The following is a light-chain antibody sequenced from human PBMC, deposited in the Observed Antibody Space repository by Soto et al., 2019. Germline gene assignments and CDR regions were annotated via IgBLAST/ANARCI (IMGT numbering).Light chain of an antibody. CDR2: GAS. Sequence: EILMTQSPCTLSFSPGERATLSCRASQSVSSSYLAWYQQKPGQAPRLLIYGASSRATGIPERFSGSGSGTDFTLTISRLEPEDFAVYYCQQYGSSPRTFGQGTKVEIK. V-gene: IGKV3-20*01. CDR1: QSVSSSY. CDR3: QQYGSSPRT. J-gene: IGKJ1*01.